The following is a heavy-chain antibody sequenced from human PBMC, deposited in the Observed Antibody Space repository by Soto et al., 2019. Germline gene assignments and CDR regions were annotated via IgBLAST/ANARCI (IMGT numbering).Heavy chain of an antibody. CDR3: ARHGTMSSLEY. V-gene: IGHV5-51*01. J-gene: IGHJ4*02. CDR1: GYTFTRYW. Sequence: GESLKTSCKGSGYTFTRYWIEWVLQMPGRGLEWMGTIYHGDSDTTYSPSFQGQVTISSDKSISTAYLQWNSLKASDTAMYYCARHGTMSSLEYWGQGTLVTVSS. CDR2: IYHGDSDT. D-gene: IGHD3-10*02.